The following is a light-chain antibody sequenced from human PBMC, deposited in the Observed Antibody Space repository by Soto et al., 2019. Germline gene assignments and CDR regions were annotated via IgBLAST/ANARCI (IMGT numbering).Light chain of an antibody. Sequence: IGMTQSPSAVSVSQEERVSFSCRASQSIRSNLAWYQHKPGQAPSLLIYHASSRAAGIPDRFSGSGSGADFTLTISRLEPEDFAVYYCQHYVKPPGTFGQGTRLEIK. J-gene: IGKJ5*01. CDR2: HAS. CDR3: QHYVKPPGT. CDR1: QSIRSN. V-gene: IGKV3D-15*01.